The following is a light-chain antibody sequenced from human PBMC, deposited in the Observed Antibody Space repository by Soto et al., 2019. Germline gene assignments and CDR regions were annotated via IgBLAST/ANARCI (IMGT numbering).Light chain of an antibody. CDR2: GNS. CDR1: SSNIGTDYD. Sequence: QSVLTQPPSVSGAPGQRVTISCTGSSSNIGTDYDVHWYQQFPGTAPKLLIYGNSNRPSGVPDRFSGSKSGTSASLAITGLQAEDEADYYCQSYDISRRVVFGGGTKVTVL. J-gene: IGLJ2*01. CDR3: QSYDISRRVV. V-gene: IGLV1-40*01.